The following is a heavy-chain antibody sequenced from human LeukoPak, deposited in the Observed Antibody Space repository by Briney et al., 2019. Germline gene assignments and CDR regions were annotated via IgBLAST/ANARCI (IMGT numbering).Heavy chain of an antibody. CDR1: GFTFNSYA. J-gene: IGHJ6*02. D-gene: IGHD6-13*01. CDR3: AKALAAAGYYYYYGMDV. V-gene: IGHV3-23*01. CDR2: ITGSGSST. Sequence: GGSLRLSCAASGFTFNSYAMSWARQAPGEGLEWVSAITGSGSSTYHAESVKGRFTISRDNSKNTLYLQMNSLRAEDTAVYYCAKALAAAGYYYYYGMDVWGQGTTVTVSS.